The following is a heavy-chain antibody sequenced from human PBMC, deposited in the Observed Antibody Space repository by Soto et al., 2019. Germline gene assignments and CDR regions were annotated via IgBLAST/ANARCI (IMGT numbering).Heavy chain of an antibody. CDR1: GGSFSGYY. CDR3: ARGHCSGGSCYQNYFDY. Sequence: SETLSLTCAVDGGSFSGYYWSWIRQPPGKGLEWIGEINQSGSTNYNPSLKSRVTISVDTSKNQFSLKLSSVTAADTAVYYCARGHCSGGSCYQNYFDYWGQGTLVTVSS. CDR2: INQSGST. V-gene: IGHV4-34*01. J-gene: IGHJ4*02. D-gene: IGHD2-15*01.